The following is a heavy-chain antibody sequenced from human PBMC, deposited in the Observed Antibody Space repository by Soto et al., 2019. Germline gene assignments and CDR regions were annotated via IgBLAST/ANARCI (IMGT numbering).Heavy chain of an antibody. CDR2: MHPGGST. D-gene: IGHD3-10*01. J-gene: IGHJ6*01. CDR1: GGSINSVNW. V-gene: IGHV4-4*02. Sequence: QVQPQESGPGLVKPSDTLSLTCAVSGGSINSVNWWSWVRQSPGKGLEWIGEMHPGGSTNYNPSLQSRVTVSMDKSRSQFSLRMSSVTAADTAVYFCARHGDNIYGFDVWGRGTTVTVSS. CDR3: ARHGDNIYGFDV.